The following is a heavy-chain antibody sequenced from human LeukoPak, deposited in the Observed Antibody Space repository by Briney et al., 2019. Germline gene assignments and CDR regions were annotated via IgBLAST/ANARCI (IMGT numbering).Heavy chain of an antibody. CDR2: INRDGSQK. CDR3: AKLRYLDY. Sequence: SSTSYYWGWVRLPPGKGPEWVANINRDGSQKNYVDSVKGRFTISRDNTKNSLSLQMNSLRAEDTAVYYCAKLRYLDYWGQGTLVTVSP. V-gene: IGHV3-7*01. D-gene: IGHD3-9*01. J-gene: IGHJ4*02. CDR1: SSTSYY.